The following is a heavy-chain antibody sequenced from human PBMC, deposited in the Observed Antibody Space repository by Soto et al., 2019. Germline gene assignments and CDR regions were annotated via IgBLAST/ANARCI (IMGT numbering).Heavy chain of an antibody. V-gene: IGHV3-23*01. D-gene: IGHD3-10*01. CDR2: ISGSGGST. Sequence: GGSLRLSCAASGFTFSSYAMSWVRQAPGKGLEWVSAISGSGGSTYYADSVKGRFTISRDNSKNTLYLQMNSLRAEDTAVYYCAKDLAYYGSGSYLDAFDIWGQGTMVTVSS. CDR3: AKDLAYYGSGSYLDAFDI. J-gene: IGHJ3*02. CDR1: GFTFSSYA.